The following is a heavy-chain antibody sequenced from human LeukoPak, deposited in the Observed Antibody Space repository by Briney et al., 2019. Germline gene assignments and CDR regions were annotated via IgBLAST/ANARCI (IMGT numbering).Heavy chain of an antibody. Sequence: GASVKVSCKASGYTFTSYGISWVRQAPGQGLEWMGWINPNGGGTNYAQKFQDTVTMTTDTSISTAYMELSGLRSDDTAVYYCARGGAYFDYWGQGTLVTVSS. V-gene: IGHV1-2*02. CDR1: GYTFTSYG. D-gene: IGHD4/OR15-4a*01. J-gene: IGHJ4*02. CDR2: INPNGGGT. CDR3: ARGGAYFDY.